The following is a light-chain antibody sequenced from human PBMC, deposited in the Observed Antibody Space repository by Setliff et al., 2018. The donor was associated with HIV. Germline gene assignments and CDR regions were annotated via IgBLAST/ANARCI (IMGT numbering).Light chain of an antibody. CDR3: CSYAGGDTWI. J-gene: IGLJ2*01. Sequence: ALTQPASVSGSPGQSITISCTGSSSDIGDYESVSWYQQHPGEVPKLMIYDVTKRPSGVSNRFSVSKSGNTASLTISGLQAEDEAHYYCCSYAGGDTWIFGGGTKVTVL. CDR1: SSDIGDYES. CDR2: DVT. V-gene: IGLV2-23*02.